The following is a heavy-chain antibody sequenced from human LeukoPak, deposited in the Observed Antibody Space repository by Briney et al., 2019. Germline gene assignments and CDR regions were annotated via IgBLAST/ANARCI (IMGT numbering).Heavy chain of an antibody. CDR3: ARDAGYCSGGSCYPGQFDY. CDR1: GFTFSSYD. D-gene: IGHD2-15*01. CDR2: IWHDGSNK. V-gene: IGHV3-33*01. Sequence: PGGSLRLSCAASGFTFSSYDMHWVRQAPGKGLEWVAVIWHDGSNKYYADSVKGRFTISRDNSKNTLYLQMNSLSAEDTAVYYCARDAGYCSGGSCYPGQFDYWGQGTLVTVSS. J-gene: IGHJ4*02.